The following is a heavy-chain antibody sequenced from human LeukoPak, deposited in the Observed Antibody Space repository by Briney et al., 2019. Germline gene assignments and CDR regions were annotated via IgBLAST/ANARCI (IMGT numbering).Heavy chain of an antibody. CDR3: ARDSHTAMYY. J-gene: IGHJ4*02. CDR2: IYHSGST. Sequence: PSETLSLTCAVSGYSISSGYYWGWIRQPPGKGLEWIGSIYHSGSTYYNPSLKSRVTISVDTSKNQFSLKLSSVTAADTAVYYCARDSHTAMYYWGQGTLVTDSS. V-gene: IGHV4-38-2*02. CDR1: GYSISSGYY. D-gene: IGHD5-18*01.